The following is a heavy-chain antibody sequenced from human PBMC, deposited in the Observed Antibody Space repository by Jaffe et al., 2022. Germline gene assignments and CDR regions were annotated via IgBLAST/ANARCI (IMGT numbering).Heavy chain of an antibody. CDR3: ARNSDAGSSSWYMAFDI. CDR1: GGSISSSNW. J-gene: IGHJ3*02. Sequence: QVQLQESGPGLVKPSGTLSLTCAVSGGSISSSNWWSWIRQPPGKGLEWIGEIYHSGSTNYNPSLKSRVTISVDKSKNQFSLKLSSVTAADTAVYYCARNSDAGSSSWYMAFDIWGQGTMVTVSS. CDR2: IYHSGST. D-gene: IGHD6-13*01. V-gene: IGHV4-4*02.